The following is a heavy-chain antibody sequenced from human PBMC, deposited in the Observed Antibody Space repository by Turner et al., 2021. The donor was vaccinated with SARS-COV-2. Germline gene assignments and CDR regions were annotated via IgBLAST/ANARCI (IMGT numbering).Heavy chain of an antibody. CDR2: IWYDGSNK. V-gene: IGHV3-33*01. J-gene: IGHJ4*02. CDR3: AREDIVGGTTGGLDY. D-gene: IGHD1-1*01. Sequence: QVQLVESGGGVVQPGRSLRLSCDASGFPFSSYGMHWVRQAPGKGLEWVAVIWYDGSNKYYADSVKGRFTISRDNSKNTLFLQMNSLRAEDTAVYYCAREDIVGGTTGGLDYWGQGTLVTVSS. CDR1: GFPFSSYG.